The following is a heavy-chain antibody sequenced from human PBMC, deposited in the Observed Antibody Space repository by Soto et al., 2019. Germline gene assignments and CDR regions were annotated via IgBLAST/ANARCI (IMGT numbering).Heavy chain of an antibody. J-gene: IGHJ6*02. Sequence: EGSLIVPSAASGFPFSSYAMSCVRKAPGKGLEWVSVISGSGGSTYYPDSVKGRFTISRDNSKNTLYLQMNSLRAEATAVYYCAKVDSENYYAYYYYGMDVWGQRPTVTVSS. CDR2: ISGSGGST. D-gene: IGHD1-26*01. CDR1: GFPFSSYA. CDR3: AKVDSENYYAYYYYGMDV. V-gene: IGHV3-23*01.